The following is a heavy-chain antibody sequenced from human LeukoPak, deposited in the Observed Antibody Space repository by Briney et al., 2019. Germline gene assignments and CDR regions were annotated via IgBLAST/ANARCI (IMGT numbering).Heavy chain of an antibody. V-gene: IGHV4-61*02. Sequence: SQTLSLTCTVSVGSISSGSYYWSWIRQPAGKGLEWIGRIYTSGSTNYNPSLKSRVTISVDTSKNQFSLKLSSVTAADTAVYYCAREMGQQLAFYYYYYMDVWGKGTTVTVSS. J-gene: IGHJ6*03. CDR1: VGSISSGSYY. CDR3: AREMGQQLAFYYYYYMDV. CDR2: IYTSGST. D-gene: IGHD6-13*01.